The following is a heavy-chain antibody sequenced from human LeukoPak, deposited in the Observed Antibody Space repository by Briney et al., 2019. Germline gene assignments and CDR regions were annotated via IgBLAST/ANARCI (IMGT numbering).Heavy chain of an antibody. D-gene: IGHD6-19*01. J-gene: IGHJ4*02. CDR2: INPNSGGT. Sequence: ASVKVSCKASGYTFTGYYMHWVRQAPGHGLEWMGWINPNSGGTNYAQKFQGRVTMTRDTSISTAYMELSRLRSDDTAVYYCARLPVGIAVAGFDYWGQGTLVTVSS. V-gene: IGHV1-2*02. CDR1: GYTFTGYY. CDR3: ARLPVGIAVAGFDY.